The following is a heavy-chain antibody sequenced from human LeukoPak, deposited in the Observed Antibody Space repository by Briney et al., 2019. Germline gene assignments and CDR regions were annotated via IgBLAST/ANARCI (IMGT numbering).Heavy chain of an antibody. CDR1: GGSISNRRNY. Sequence: PSETVSLTCTVSGGSISNRRNYWAWIRQPPGRGREWIGTIHYSGSTHYNASLKSRLIISIDKSKSQSSLTLSPVTAADTAVYYCANLISPGWFDPGGEGPLVTLS. D-gene: IGHD2-15*01. J-gene: IGHJ5*02. CDR3: ANLISPGWFDP. CDR2: IHYSGST. V-gene: IGHV4-39*07.